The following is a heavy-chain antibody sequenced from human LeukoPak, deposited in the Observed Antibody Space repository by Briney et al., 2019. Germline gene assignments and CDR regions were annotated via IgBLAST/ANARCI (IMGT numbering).Heavy chain of an antibody. CDR1: GYTFTSYG. D-gene: IGHD2-21*02. CDR3: ARGSPGLAYCGGDCYDYFDY. J-gene: IGHJ4*02. Sequence: SVTVSCKASGYTFTSYGISWVRQAPGQGLEWMGGIIPIFGTANYAQKFQGRVTITADESTSTAYMELSSLRSEDTAVCYCARGSPGLAYCGGDCYDYFDYWGQGTLVTVSS. V-gene: IGHV1-69*13. CDR2: IIPIFGTA.